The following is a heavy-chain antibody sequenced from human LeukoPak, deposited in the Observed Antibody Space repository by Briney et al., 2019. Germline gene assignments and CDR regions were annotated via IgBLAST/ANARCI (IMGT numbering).Heavy chain of an antibody. CDR3: ARGYSYYYYMDV. CDR1: GYTLSDNY. Sequence: ASVKVSFKSSGYTLSDNYLHWVRQAPVQRLELMAWINPSNGETKFAPRFQGRVTMTRDTSISTAYMELSRLRSDDTAVYYCARGYSYYYYMDVWGKGTTVTVSS. CDR2: INPSNGET. D-gene: IGHD4-11*01. J-gene: IGHJ6*03. V-gene: IGHV1-2*02.